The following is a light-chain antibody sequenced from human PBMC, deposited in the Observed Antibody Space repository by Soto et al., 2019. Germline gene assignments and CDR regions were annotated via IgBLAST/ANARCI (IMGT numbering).Light chain of an antibody. Sequence: DIQMTQSPSTLSGSVGDRVTITCRASQTISSWLAWYQQKPGKAPKLLIYKASTLKSGVPSRFSGSGSGTEFTLTISSLQPDDFATYYCQHNNSYREAFGQGTKVDIK. CDR2: KAS. J-gene: IGKJ1*01. CDR1: QTISSW. V-gene: IGKV1-5*03. CDR3: QHNNSYREA.